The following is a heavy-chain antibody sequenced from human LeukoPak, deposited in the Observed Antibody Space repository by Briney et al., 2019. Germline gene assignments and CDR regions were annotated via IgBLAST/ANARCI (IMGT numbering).Heavy chain of an antibody. Sequence: SETLSLTCAVYGGSFSGYYWSWIRQPPGKGLEWIGEINHSGSTNYNPSLKSRVTISVDTSKNQFSLKLSSVIAADTAVYYCARGRRPITIFGVVIHSGYMDVWGKGTTVTVSS. D-gene: IGHD3-3*01. V-gene: IGHV4-34*01. CDR1: GGSFSGYY. CDR2: INHSGST. J-gene: IGHJ6*03. CDR3: ARGRRPITIFGVVIHSGYMDV.